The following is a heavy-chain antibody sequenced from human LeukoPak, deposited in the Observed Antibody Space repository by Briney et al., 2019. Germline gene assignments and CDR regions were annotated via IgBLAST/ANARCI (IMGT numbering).Heavy chain of an antibody. Sequence: GGSLRLSCAASGFTFSRYWMHWVRQAPEKGLLWVSRINSDESNTNYADSVKGRFTISRDNAKNSLYLQMNSLRAEDTAVYYCARDAIVVVPAAIADYYYGMDVWGQGTTVTVSS. CDR3: ARDAIVVVPAAIADYYYGMDV. CDR2: INSDESNT. D-gene: IGHD2-2*01. CDR1: GFTFSRYW. J-gene: IGHJ6*02. V-gene: IGHV3-74*01.